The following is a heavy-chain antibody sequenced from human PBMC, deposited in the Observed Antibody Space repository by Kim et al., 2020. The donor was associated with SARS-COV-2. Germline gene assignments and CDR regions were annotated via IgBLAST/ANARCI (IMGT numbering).Heavy chain of an antibody. Sequence: SVKGRFTISRDNAKNSLYLQMNSLRAEDTAVYYCASVGILTGYLRNGMDAWGQGTTVTVSS. V-gene: IGHV3-21*01. D-gene: IGHD3-9*01. CDR3: ASVGILTGYLRNGMDA. J-gene: IGHJ6*02.